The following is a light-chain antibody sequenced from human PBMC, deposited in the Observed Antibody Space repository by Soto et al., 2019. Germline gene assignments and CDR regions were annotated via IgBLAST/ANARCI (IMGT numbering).Light chain of an antibody. V-gene: IGLV1-40*01. Sequence: QSVLTQPPSVSGSPGQTVTISCTGSSSNIGAGYDVYWYQQLPGTVPKLLTYGDPNRPSGVPDRFSGSKSGTSASLAITELQADDEADYYCQSYDISLSGVVFGGGTKLTVL. J-gene: IGLJ2*01. CDR3: QSYDISLSGVV. CDR2: GDP. CDR1: SSNIGAGYD.